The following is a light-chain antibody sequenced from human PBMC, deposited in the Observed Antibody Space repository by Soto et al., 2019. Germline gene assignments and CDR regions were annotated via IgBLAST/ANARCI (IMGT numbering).Light chain of an antibody. CDR2: EVN. CDR3: SSYAGSNNLGV. CDR1: SSDVGGYDY. V-gene: IGLV2-8*01. Sequence: QSALTQPPSASGSPGQAVTISCTGTSSDVGGYDYVSWYQHHPGKAPKLMIYEVNERPSGVPDRFSGSKSGNTASLTVSGLQADDEADYYCSSYAGSNNLGVFGTGTKLTVL. J-gene: IGLJ1*01.